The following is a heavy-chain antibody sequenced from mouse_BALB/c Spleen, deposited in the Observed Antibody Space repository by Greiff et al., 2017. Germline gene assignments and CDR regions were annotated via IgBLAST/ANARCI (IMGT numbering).Heavy chain of an antibody. J-gene: IGHJ2*01. CDR3: ARWAPYYFDY. Sequence: EVQLVGSGGGLVQPGGSRKLSCAASGFTFSSFGMHWVRPAPEKGLEWVAYISSGSSTIYYADTVKGRFTISRDNPQNTLFLQMTSLRSEDTAMYYCARWAPYYFDYWGQGTTLTVSS. CDR2: ISSGSSTI. V-gene: IGHV5-17*02. CDR1: GFTFSSFG. D-gene: IGHD3-1*01.